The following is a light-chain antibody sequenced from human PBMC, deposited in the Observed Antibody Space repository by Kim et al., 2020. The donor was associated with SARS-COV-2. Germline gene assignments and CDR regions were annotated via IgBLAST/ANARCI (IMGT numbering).Light chain of an antibody. V-gene: IGKV1-39*01. Sequence: SAFVGDRVTITCRASQSIRSYLNWYHQKPGKAPKALIYAASTLQSGVPSRFSGSGSGTDFTLTISSLQPEDCGTYYCQQTFSIPYTFGQGTKLEI. CDR2: AAS. J-gene: IGKJ2*01. CDR1: QSIRSY. CDR3: QQTFSIPYT.